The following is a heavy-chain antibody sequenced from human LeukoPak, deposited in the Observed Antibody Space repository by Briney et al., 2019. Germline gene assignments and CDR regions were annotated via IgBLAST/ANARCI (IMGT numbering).Heavy chain of an antibody. CDR2: NPXXGNT. Sequence: NPXXGNTGYAQKFQGRVTMTRNTSISTAYMELSSLRSEDTAVYYCARATERVLLWFGKKYYFDYWGQGTLVTVSS. CDR3: ARATERVLLWFGKKYYFDY. D-gene: IGHD3-10*01. J-gene: IGHJ4*02. V-gene: IGHV1-8*01.